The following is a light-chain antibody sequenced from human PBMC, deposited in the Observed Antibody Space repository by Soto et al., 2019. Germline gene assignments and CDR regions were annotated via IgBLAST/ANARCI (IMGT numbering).Light chain of an antibody. J-gene: IGLJ1*01. V-gene: IGLV2-11*01. CDR2: DVQ. Sequence: QSALTQPRSVSGSHGQSVTISCTGTSRYVGGYNYVSWYQQHPGRAPRVMIYDVQTRPSGVPDRFSGSKSGNTASLTISELQAEDEADYYCCSSAGDYTFVFGTVTKLTVL. CDR3: CSSAGDYTFV. CDR1: SRYVGGYNY.